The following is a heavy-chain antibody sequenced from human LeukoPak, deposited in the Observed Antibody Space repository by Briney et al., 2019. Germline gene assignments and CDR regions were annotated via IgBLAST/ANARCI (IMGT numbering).Heavy chain of an antibody. Sequence: SETLSLTCSVSDGSISTYYWSWIRQPPGKGLEWIGYIYYSGSTNYNPSLKSRVIISVDTSKNQFSLDLTSVTAADSAVYFCARSYSNFYYGMDVWGQGTTVTVSS. V-gene: IGHV4-59*01. CDR3: ARSYSNFYYGMDV. J-gene: IGHJ6*02. CDR2: IYYSGST. D-gene: IGHD4-11*01. CDR1: DGSISTYY.